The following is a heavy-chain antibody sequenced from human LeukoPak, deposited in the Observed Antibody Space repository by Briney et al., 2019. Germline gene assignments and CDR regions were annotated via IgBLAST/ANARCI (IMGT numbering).Heavy chain of an antibody. CDR1: GGSFSGYY. J-gene: IGHJ3*02. CDR2: INHSGST. V-gene: IGHV4-34*01. Sequence: PSETLSLTCAVYGGSFSGYYWSWIRQPPGKGLEWIGEINHSGSTNYNPSLKSRVTISVDTSKNQFSLKLSSVTAADTAVYYCARLPPYGSGSYYNVHGAFDIWGQGTMATVSS. D-gene: IGHD3-10*01. CDR3: ARLPPYGSGSYYNVHGAFDI.